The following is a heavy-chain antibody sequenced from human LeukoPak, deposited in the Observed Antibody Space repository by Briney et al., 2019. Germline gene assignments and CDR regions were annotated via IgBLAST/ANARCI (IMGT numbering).Heavy chain of an antibody. CDR2: IRYDGSNK. CDR3: AKDHGRTYYYDSSGYSADY. CDR1: GFTFSSYG. Sequence: GGSLRLSCAASGFTFSSYGMHWVRQAPGKGLEWVAFIRYDGSNKYYADSVKGRFTISRDNSKNTLYLQMNSLRAEDTAVYYCAKDHGRTYYYDSSGYSADYWGQGTLVTVSS. D-gene: IGHD3-22*01. V-gene: IGHV3-30*02. J-gene: IGHJ4*02.